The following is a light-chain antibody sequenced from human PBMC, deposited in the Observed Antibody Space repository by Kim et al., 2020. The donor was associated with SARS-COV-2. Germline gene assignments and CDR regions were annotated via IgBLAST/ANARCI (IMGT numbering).Light chain of an antibody. J-gene: IGKJ1*01. Sequence: SPGERATLSCRASQSISSSNLAWYQQQPGQPPRLLIYGASNRTPVIPGRFSGSGSGTDFTLTINRLEPEDFAVYYCQQYGASPRTFGQGTKVDIK. V-gene: IGKV3-20*01. CDR2: GAS. CDR3: QQYGASPRT. CDR1: QSISSSN.